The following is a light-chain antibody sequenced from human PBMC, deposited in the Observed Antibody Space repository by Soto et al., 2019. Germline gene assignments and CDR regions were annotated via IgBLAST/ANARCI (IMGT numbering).Light chain of an antibody. J-gene: IGKJ1*01. CDR1: QGISDY. CDR3: QKYNSAPRT. CDR2: AAS. V-gene: IGKV1-27*01. Sequence: DIQMTQSPSSLSASLGDRVTITCRASQGISDYLAWYQQKPGKVPKLLIYAASTLQSGVPSRFSGSGSGTDFTLTISSLQPEDVATYYCQKYNSAPRTVGQGTKVDIK.